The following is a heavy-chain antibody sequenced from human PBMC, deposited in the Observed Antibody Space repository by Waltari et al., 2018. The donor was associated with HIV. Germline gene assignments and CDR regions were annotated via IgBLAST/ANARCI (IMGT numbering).Heavy chain of an antibody. CDR2: RLYDGSSK. CDR3: MKGSPGASLNAFEI. CDR1: GSTFRLYC. V-gene: IGHV3-30*18. Sequence: QVQLVESGGGVVQPGRSLRLSCAASGSTFRLYCLLWVRPAPGKWLEWVAVRLYDGSSKYYADSVKGRFTVSRDNSKNTLYLQMNSLRAEDTAVFYCMKGSPGASLNAFEIWGQGTMVTVSS. J-gene: IGHJ3*02.